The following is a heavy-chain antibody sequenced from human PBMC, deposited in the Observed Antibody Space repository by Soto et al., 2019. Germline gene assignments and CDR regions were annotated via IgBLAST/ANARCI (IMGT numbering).Heavy chain of an antibody. CDR3: ARMESFGSLNWFDP. V-gene: IGHV1-8*02. D-gene: IGHD3-16*02. J-gene: IGHJ5*02. CDR2: MNPGSGDT. CDR1: GYTFTNND. Sequence: ASVKVSCKASGYTFTNNDVSWVRQATGQGLEWMGWMNPGSGDTGYAQKFQGRVTMTRDISIATAYMELNSLTSEDTAIYYCARMESFGSLNWFDPWGQGTPVTV.